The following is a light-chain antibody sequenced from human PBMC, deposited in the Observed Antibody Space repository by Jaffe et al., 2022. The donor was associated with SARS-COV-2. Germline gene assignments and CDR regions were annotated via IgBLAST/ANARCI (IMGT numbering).Light chain of an antibody. Sequence: SYELAQPPSVSVSPGQTASIPCSGTKLGDKYASWYQQKPGQSPVLVIYHDTRRPSGIPERFSGSSSGNTATLTISGTQAVDEADYYCQVWDASLALFGGGTKLTVL. CDR1: KLGDKY. V-gene: IGLV3-1*01. J-gene: IGLJ2*01. CDR3: QVWDASLAL. CDR2: HDT.